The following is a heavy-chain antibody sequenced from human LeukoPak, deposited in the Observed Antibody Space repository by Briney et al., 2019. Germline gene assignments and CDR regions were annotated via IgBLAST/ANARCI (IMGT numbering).Heavy chain of an antibody. V-gene: IGHV3-7*03. D-gene: IGHD5-24*01. CDR3: ARGHGYNVGSYMDV. CDR1: GFTFNNYW. CDR2: IKQDGSEK. J-gene: IGHJ6*03. Sequence: GGSLRLSCEASGFTFNNYWMSWVRQAPGKGLEWVANIKQDGSEKYYVDSVKGRFTISRDNAKNSLYLQMNSLGAEDTAVYYCARGHGYNVGSYMDVWGKGTTVTISS.